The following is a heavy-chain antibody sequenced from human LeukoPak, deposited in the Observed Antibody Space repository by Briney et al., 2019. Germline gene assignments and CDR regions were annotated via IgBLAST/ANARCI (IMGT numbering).Heavy chain of an antibody. Sequence: PSETLSLTCAVYGGSFSGYYWSWIRQPPGKGLEWIGEINHSGSTNYNPSLKSRVTISVDTSKNQFSLKLSSVTAADTAVYYCARRGSHYYMDVWGKGTTVTVSS. CDR1: GGSFSGYY. V-gene: IGHV4-34*01. CDR3: ARRGSHYYMDV. D-gene: IGHD1-26*01. J-gene: IGHJ6*03. CDR2: INHSGST.